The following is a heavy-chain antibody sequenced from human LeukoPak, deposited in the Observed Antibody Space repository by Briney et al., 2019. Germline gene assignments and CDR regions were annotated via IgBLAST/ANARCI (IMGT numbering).Heavy chain of an antibody. J-gene: IGHJ4*02. CDR2: ISGSGHNT. CDR1: GFTFSNYA. CDR3: ATDRPHLSNEPTNFDY. Sequence: GGSLRLSCAASGFTFSNYAMSWVRQAPGKGLEWVSAISGSGHNTYHADSVKGRFTISRDNSKNTLYLQMNSLRAEDTAVYFCATDRPHLSNEPTNFDYWGQGTLVTVSS. D-gene: IGHD4-11*01. V-gene: IGHV3-23*01.